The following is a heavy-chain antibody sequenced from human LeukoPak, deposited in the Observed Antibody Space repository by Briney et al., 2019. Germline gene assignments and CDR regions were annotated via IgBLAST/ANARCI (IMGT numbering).Heavy chain of an antibody. CDR3: ARRPRFRSGWYYFDS. CDR1: GFSFSDYY. D-gene: IGHD6-19*01. V-gene: IGHV3-11*01. J-gene: IGHJ4*02. CDR2: ISNGGSTI. Sequence: GGSLRLSCAASGFSFSDYYMSWIRQAPGKGLEWVSYISNGGSTIYYADSVKGRFTISRDNTKNSLYLQMNSLRADDTAVYYCARRPRFRSGWYYFDSWGQGTLVTVSS.